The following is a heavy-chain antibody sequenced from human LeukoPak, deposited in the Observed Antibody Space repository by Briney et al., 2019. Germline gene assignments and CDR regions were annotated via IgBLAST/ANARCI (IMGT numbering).Heavy chain of an antibody. J-gene: IGHJ3*02. CDR1: GFTFSSYA. D-gene: IGHD2-2*01. CDR3: ARGYCSSTICATSDAFDI. V-gene: IGHV3-30*01. Sequence: GGSLRLFCPASGFTFSSYAMHWVRQAPGKGLEWVAVISYDGSNKYYADSVKGRFTISRDNSKNTLYLQMNSLRAEDTAVSYCARGYCSSTICATSDAFDIWGQGTMVTVSS. CDR2: ISYDGSNK.